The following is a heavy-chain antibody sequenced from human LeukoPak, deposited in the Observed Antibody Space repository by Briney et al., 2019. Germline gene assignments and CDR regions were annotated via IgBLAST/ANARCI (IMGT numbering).Heavy chain of an antibody. CDR1: GYTFTSYG. V-gene: IGHV1-18*01. Sequence: GASVKVSCKASGYTFTSYGISWVRQAPGQGLEWMGWISAYNGNTNYAQKLQGRVTMTTDTSTSTAYMELRSLRSDDTAVYYCARTHHSGSYLLGYAFDIWGQGTMVTVSS. CDR3: ARTHHSGSYLLGYAFDI. J-gene: IGHJ3*02. D-gene: IGHD1-26*01. CDR2: ISAYNGNT.